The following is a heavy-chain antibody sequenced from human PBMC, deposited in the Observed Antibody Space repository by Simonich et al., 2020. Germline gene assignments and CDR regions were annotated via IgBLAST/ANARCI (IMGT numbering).Heavy chain of an antibody. CDR3: ARDRGSSAFDI. CDR2: ISRSGSTI. V-gene: IGHV3-48*03. CDR1: GFTFSSYE. J-gene: IGHJ3*02. D-gene: IGHD6-6*01. Sequence: EVQLVESGGGLVQPGGSLRLSCAASGFTFSSYEMNWVRQAPGKGLEGVTYISRSGSTIYYADSVKGRFTISRDNAKNSLYLQMNSLRAEDTAVYYCARDRGSSAFDIWGQGTMVTVSS.